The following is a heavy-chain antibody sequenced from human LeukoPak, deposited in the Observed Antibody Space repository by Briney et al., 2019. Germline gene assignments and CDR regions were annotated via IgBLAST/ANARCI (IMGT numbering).Heavy chain of an antibody. CDR1: GYTFTGYY. CDR3: AREGPIRYFDWGSPSNWFDP. D-gene: IGHD3-9*01. V-gene: IGHV1-2*02. Sequence: ASVKVSCKASGYTFTGYYMHWVRQAPGQGLEWMGWINPNSGGTNYAQKFQGRVTMTRDTSISTAYMELSRLGSDDTAVYYCAREGPIRYFDWGSPSNWFDPWGQGTLVTVSS. J-gene: IGHJ5*02. CDR2: INPNSGGT.